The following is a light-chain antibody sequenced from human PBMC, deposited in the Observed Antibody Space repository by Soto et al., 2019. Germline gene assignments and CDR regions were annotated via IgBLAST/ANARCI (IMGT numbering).Light chain of an antibody. J-gene: IGKJ2*01. CDR2: PAS. CDR1: QDISTS. CDR3: QHLSTYPFT. V-gene: IGKV1-9*01. Sequence: DIPLTQSPSFLSASVGDRVTVSCRASQDISTSLAWFQQKAGKVPQLLVYPASTLQDGVPSRFSGSGSGTYFTLTINSLQAEDFATYYCQHLSTYPFTFGQGTKVDIK.